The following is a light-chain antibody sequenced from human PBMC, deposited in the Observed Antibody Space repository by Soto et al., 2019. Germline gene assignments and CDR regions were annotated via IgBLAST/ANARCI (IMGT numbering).Light chain of an antibody. CDR1: SSNIGNNY. J-gene: IGLJ2*01. CDR3: ATWDRSLSVGV. V-gene: IGLV1-51*01. Sequence: QSVLTQPPSVSAAPGQKVTISCSGSSSNIGNNYVVWYQQLPGTAPKLLIYDNDKRPSGIPDRFSGSKSGTSATLGITGLQNGDEADDYCATWDRSLSVGVFGGGTKLTVL. CDR2: DND.